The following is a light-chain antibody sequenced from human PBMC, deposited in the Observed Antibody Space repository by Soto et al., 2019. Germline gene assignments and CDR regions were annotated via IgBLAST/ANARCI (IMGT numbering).Light chain of an antibody. Sequence: EIVLTQSPGTLSLSPGARATLSCMASQSVSSNYLAWYQQRPGQAPRLLIKTASIRATAIPDRFSGSGSGTDFTLTISRLEPEDFAVYYCQQYSTSLITFGQGTRLEIK. J-gene: IGKJ5*01. CDR2: TAS. CDR1: QSVSSNY. CDR3: QQYSTSLIT. V-gene: IGKV3-20*01.